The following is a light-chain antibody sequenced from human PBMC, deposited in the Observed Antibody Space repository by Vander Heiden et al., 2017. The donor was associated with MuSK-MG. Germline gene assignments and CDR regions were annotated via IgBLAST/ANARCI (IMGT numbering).Light chain of an antibody. CDR3: NSYTTSSTYV. Sequence: QSALTQPPSVSGSPGQSVTISCTGTSSDVGSYNRVSWYQQSPGTAPKLIIYEVSNRPSGVPDRFSGSKSGNTASLTISGLQAEDEADYYCNSYTTSSTYVFGTGTKVTVL. CDR2: EVS. CDR1: SSDVGSYNR. V-gene: IGLV2-18*02. J-gene: IGLJ1*01.